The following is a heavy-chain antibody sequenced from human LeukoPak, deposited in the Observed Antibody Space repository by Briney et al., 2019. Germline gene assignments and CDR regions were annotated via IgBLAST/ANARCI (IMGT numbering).Heavy chain of an antibody. V-gene: IGHV1-18*01. CDR3: ARLIRAAALIDY. CDR1: GYSFRNYG. D-gene: IGHD6-13*01. Sequence: GTSVKVSCKASGYSFRNYGLTWVRQAPGQGLEWMGWISGDNRDTDSAEKFQGRLTMTTDTSTSTAYMDLRSLRSDDTGIYYCARLIRAAALIDYWGQGTLVTVSS. CDR2: ISGDNRDT. J-gene: IGHJ4*02.